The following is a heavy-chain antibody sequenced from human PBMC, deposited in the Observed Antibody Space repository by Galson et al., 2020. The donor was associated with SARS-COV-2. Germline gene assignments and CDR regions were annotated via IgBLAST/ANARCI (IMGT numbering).Heavy chain of an antibody. CDR2: INPKTGDT. CDR1: GYPFSAHY. Sequence: ASVKVSCKTSGYPFSAHYIHWVRQAPGQGLEWMGWINPKTGDTNYAQQFRGRVTLTRDTSISTSYMEVPRLTSDDTAFYYCARARPVRYNWNDVYFDYWGQGTLVTVSS. V-gene: IGHV1-2*02. J-gene: IGHJ4*02. D-gene: IGHD1-20*01. CDR3: ARARPVRYNWNDVYFDY.